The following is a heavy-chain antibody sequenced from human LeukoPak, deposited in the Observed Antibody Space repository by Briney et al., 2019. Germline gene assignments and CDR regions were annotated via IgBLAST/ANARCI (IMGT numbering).Heavy chain of an antibody. V-gene: IGHV3-33*01. CDR1: GFTFSSYG. CDR2: IWYDGSNK. Sequence: GGSLRLSCAASGFTFSSYGMHWVSQAPGKGLEWVAVIWYDGSNKYYADSVKGRFTISRDNSKNTLYLQMNSLRAEDTAVYYCARAPYGNDAFDIWGQGKMVTVSS. J-gene: IGHJ3*02. CDR3: ARAPYGNDAFDI. D-gene: IGHD4-17*01.